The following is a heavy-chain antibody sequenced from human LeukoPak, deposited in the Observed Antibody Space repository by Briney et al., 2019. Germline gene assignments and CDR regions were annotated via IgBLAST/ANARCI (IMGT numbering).Heavy chain of an antibody. CDR3: AKDRSSHLVAATIDY. V-gene: IGHV3-23*01. J-gene: IGHJ4*02. Sequence: GGSLRLSCAAPGFTFSSYAMSWVRQAPGKGLEWVSAISGSGGSTYYADSVKGRFTISRDNSKNTLYLQMNSLRAEDTAVYYCAKDRSSHLVAATIDYWGQGTLVTVSS. D-gene: IGHD2-15*01. CDR2: ISGSGGST. CDR1: GFTFSSYA.